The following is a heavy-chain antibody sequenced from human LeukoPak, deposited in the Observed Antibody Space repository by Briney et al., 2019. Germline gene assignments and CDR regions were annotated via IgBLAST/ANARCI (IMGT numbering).Heavy chain of an antibody. J-gene: IGHJ4*02. Sequence: GASVKVSCKASGYTFTDYYMHWVQQAPGKGLEWMGRVDPEDGETIYAEKFQGRVTITADTSTDTAYMELSSLRSEDTAVYYCATGEYSSSPGGFDYWGQGTLVTVSS. CDR3: ATGEYSSSPGGFDY. V-gene: IGHV1-69-2*01. CDR2: VDPEDGET. CDR1: GYTFTDYY. D-gene: IGHD6-6*01.